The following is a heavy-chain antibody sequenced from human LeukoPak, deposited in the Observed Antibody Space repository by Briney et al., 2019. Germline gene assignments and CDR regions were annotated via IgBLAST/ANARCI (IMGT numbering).Heavy chain of an antibody. Sequence: ASVKVSCKASGYTFTGYYMHWVRQAPGQGLEWMGWINPNSGGTNYAQKFQGRVTMTRDTSISTAYMELSRLGSDDTAVYYCASDPLFYDAFDIWGQGTMVTVSS. CDR1: GYTFTGYY. CDR3: ASDPLFYDAFDI. J-gene: IGHJ3*02. V-gene: IGHV1-2*02. CDR2: INPNSGGT.